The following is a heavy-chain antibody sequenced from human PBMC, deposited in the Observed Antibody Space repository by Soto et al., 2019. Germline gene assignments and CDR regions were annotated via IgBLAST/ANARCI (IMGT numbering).Heavy chain of an antibody. Sequence: PGGSLRLSCAASDFSLSPYWMHWVRQVPGRGLEWVARLSSDGFGAAYADSVKGRFFISRDIARNTLSLQMSSLRADDTAVYYCARDLGGPDYWGRGTSVTVSS. CDR3: ARDLGGPDY. V-gene: IGHV3-74*03. J-gene: IGHJ4*02. D-gene: IGHD3-16*01. CDR2: LSSDGFGA. CDR1: DFSLSPYW.